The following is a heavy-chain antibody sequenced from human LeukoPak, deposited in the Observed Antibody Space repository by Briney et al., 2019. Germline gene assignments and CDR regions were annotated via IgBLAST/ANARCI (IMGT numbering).Heavy chain of an antibody. V-gene: IGHV5-51*01. CDR3: VHLPPGVFSWSP. J-gene: IGHJ5*02. CDR1: GYSFSNYW. D-gene: IGHD3-3*01. CDR2: IYPDDSDT. Sequence: GESLKISCKSSGYSFSNYWIGWVRQMPGKGLEWMGIIYPDDSDTRYSPSFQGQVTISADKSVSTAYLQWSSLKASDTAMYYCVHLPPGVFSWSPWGQGTLVTVSS.